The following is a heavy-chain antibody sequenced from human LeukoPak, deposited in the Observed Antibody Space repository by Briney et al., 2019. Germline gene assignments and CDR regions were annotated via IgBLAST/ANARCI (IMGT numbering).Heavy chain of an antibody. Sequence: ASVKVSFKASGYTFSSYGITWVRQAPGQGLEWMGWISAYNGNTNYAQKFQGRVTMTTDTSTSTAYMELRSLRSDDTAVYYCARDIPFYDSSGYYFVNAFHVWGQGTMVTISS. CDR1: GYTFSSYG. CDR3: ARDIPFYDSSGYYFVNAFHV. CDR2: ISAYNGNT. J-gene: IGHJ3*01. D-gene: IGHD3-22*01. V-gene: IGHV1-18*01.